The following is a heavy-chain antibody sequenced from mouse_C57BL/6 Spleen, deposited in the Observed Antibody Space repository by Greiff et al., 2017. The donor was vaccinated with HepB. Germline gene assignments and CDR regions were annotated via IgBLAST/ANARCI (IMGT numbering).Heavy chain of an antibody. D-gene: IGHD1-1*01. CDR2: IDPEDGET. V-gene: IGHV14-2*01. CDR3: ARIYYYGSILYAMDY. J-gene: IGHJ4*01. Sequence: EVQLQQSGAELVKPGASVKLSCTASGFNIKDYYMHWVKQRTEQGLEWIGRIDPEDGETKYAPKFQGKATITADTSSNTADLQLSSLTSEDTAVYYCARIYYYGSILYAMDYWGKGTSVTVSS. CDR1: GFNIKDYY.